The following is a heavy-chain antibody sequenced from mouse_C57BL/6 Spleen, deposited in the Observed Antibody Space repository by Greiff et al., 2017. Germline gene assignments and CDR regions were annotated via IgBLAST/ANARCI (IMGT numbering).Heavy chain of an antibody. CDR3: ARKAITTVVATKAMDY. Sequence: VQLQQPGAELVMPGASVKLSCKASGYTFTSYWMHWVKQRPGQGLEWIGEIDPSDSYTNYNQKFKGKSTLTVDKSSSTAYMQLSSLTSEDSAVXYCARKAITTVVATKAMDYWGQGTSVTVSS. CDR2: IDPSDSYT. J-gene: IGHJ4*01. CDR1: GYTFTSYW. V-gene: IGHV1-69*01. D-gene: IGHD1-1*01.